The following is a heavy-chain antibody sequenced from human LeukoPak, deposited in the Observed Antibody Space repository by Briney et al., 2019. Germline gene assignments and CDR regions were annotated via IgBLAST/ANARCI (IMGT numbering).Heavy chain of an antibody. CDR1: GFTFSSYW. CDR3: ASPPTVTTFDS. V-gene: IGHV3-7*03. J-gene: IGHJ4*02. CDR2: IKQDGSEK. D-gene: IGHD4-11*01. Sequence: GGSLRLSCTASGFTFSSYWISWVRQAPGKGLEWVANIKQDGSEKYYVDSVKGRFTISRDNSKNTLHLQMNSLRADDTAVYYCASPPTVTTFDSWGQGTLVTISS.